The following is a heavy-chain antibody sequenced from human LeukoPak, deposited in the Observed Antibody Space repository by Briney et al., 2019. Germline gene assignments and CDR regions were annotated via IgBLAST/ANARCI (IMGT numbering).Heavy chain of an antibody. CDR2: ISGSGGST. D-gene: IGHD6-6*01. J-gene: IGHJ4*02. Sequence: PGGSLRLSCAASGFTFSSYSMNWVRQAPGKGLEWVSAISGSGGSTYYADSVKGRFTISRDNSKNTLYLQMNSLRAEDTAVYYCAKAAEQLVRCDYWGQGTLVTVSS. V-gene: IGHV3-23*01. CDR3: AKAAEQLVRCDY. CDR1: GFTFSSYS.